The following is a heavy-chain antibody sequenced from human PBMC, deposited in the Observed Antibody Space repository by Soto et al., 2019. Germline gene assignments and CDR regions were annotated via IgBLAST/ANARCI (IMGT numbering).Heavy chain of an antibody. Sequence: GGSLSLSCAASGFTFSSYAMSWVRQAPGKGLEWVSVISGRGNSAYYADSVQGRFTISRDNSKNTLSLQMSSLTADDTAIYYCVREGRGSFDFWGRGTMVTVSS. CDR3: VREGRGSFDF. J-gene: IGHJ3*01. V-gene: IGHV3-23*01. CDR1: GFTFSSYA. D-gene: IGHD5-12*01. CDR2: ISGRGNSA.